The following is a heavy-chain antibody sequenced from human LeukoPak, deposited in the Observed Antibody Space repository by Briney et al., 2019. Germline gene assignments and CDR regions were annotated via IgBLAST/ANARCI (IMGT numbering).Heavy chain of an antibody. CDR2: FDPEDGET. CDR1: GYTLTELS. Sequence: ASVKVSCKVSGYTLTELSMHWVRQAPGKGLEWMGGFDPEDGETIYAQKFQGRVTITADESTSTAYMELSSLRSEDTAVYYCARARGSGSWRYYYYGMDVWGQGTTVTVSS. CDR3: ARARGSGSWRYYYYGMDV. V-gene: IGHV1-24*01. D-gene: IGHD3-10*01. J-gene: IGHJ6*02.